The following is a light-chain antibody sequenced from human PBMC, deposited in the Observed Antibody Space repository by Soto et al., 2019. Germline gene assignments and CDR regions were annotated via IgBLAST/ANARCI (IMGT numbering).Light chain of an antibody. V-gene: IGLV2-8*01. CDR1: SSDVGDYNY. J-gene: IGLJ3*02. CDR2: EVS. CDR3: LSYGGRNNL. Sequence: QSALTQPSSASGSPGQSVTISCTGTSSDVGDYNYVSWYQQHPGKAPKLMIYEVSKRPSGVPDRLSGSKSGNTASLTVSGLQAEDEADYYCLSYGGRNNLFIGGTMLAVL.